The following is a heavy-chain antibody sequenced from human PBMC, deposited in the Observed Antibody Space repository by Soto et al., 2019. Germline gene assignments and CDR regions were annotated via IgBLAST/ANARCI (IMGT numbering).Heavy chain of an antibody. D-gene: IGHD6-13*01. CDR1: GYTFTGYY. CDR3: ARAPLGAAAGGGWFDP. Sequence: QVQLVQSGAEVKKPGASVKVSCKASGYTFTGYYMHWVRQAPGQELEWMGWINPNSGGTNYAQKFQGWVTMTRDTSISTAYMELSRLRSDDTAVYYCARAPLGAAAGGGWFDPWGQGTLVTVSS. CDR2: INPNSGGT. V-gene: IGHV1-2*04. J-gene: IGHJ5*02.